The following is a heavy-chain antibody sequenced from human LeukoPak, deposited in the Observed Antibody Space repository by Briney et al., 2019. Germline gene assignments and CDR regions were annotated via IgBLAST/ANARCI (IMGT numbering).Heavy chain of an antibody. Sequence: ASVKVSCKASGYTFTSYGISWVRQAPGQGLEWMGWISAYNGNTNYAQKLQGRVTMTTDTSTSTAYMELRSLRSDDTAVYYCARAVQLEPTTGHNWFDPRGQGTLVTVSS. D-gene: IGHD1-1*01. V-gene: IGHV1-18*04. J-gene: IGHJ5*02. CDR3: ARAVQLEPTTGHNWFDP. CDR1: GYTFTSYG. CDR2: ISAYNGNT.